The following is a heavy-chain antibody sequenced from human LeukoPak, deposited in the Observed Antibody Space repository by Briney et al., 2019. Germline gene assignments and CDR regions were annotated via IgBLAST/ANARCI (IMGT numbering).Heavy chain of an antibody. D-gene: IGHD4-11*01. V-gene: IGHV4-59*01. J-gene: IGHJ4*02. Sequence: SETLSLTCTVSGGSISSCYWSWIRQPPGKGMEWIGYIYYSGSTNYNPSLKSRVTISVDTSKNQFSLKLSSVTAADTAVYYCARAGSIPPDYFDYWGQGTLVTVSS. CDR1: GGSISSCY. CDR2: IYYSGST. CDR3: ARAGSIPPDYFDY.